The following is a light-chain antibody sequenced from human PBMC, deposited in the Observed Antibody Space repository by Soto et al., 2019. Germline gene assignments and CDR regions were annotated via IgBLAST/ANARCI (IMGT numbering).Light chain of an antibody. CDR2: GAS. Sequence: EIVLTQSPATLSLSPGERATLSCRASQSVSTNLAWYQQKPGQAPRLLMYGASTRATGMPASFSGSGSGTEFILTISSLQSEDFAVYYCQQYGSSPNTFGQGTRLEIK. J-gene: IGKJ5*01. V-gene: IGKV3-15*01. CDR1: QSVSTN. CDR3: QQYGSSPNT.